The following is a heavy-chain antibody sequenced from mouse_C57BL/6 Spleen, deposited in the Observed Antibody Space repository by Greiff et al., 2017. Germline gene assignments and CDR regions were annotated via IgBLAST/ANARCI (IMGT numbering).Heavy chain of an antibody. CDR3: ARLVYSNHYYAMDY. CDR1: GFNIKNTY. V-gene: IGHV14-3*01. J-gene: IGHJ4*01. CDR2: IDPANGNT. Sequence: EVMLVESVAELVRPGASVKLSCTASGFNIKNTYMHWVKQRPEQGLEWIGRIDPANGNTKYAPKFQGKATITADTSSNTAYLQLSSLTSEDTAIYYCARLVYSNHYYAMDYWGQGTSVTVSS. D-gene: IGHD2-5*01.